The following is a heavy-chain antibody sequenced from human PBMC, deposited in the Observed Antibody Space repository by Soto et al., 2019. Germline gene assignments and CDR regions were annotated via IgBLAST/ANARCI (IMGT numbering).Heavy chain of an antibody. V-gene: IGHV1-46*03. J-gene: IGHJ4*02. D-gene: IGHD2-15*01. CDR3: ARATRGSGSHITYFDS. CDR1: GYTFTSYY. Sequence: ASVKVSCKASGYTFTSYYMHWVRQAPGQGLEWMGIINPSGGSTSYAQKFQGRVTMTRDTSTSTVYMELSSLRSEDTAVYYCARATRGSGSHITYFDSLGEATLITVHS. CDR2: INPSGGST.